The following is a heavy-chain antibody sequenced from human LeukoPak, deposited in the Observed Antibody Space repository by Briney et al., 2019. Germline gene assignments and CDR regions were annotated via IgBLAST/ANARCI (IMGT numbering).Heavy chain of an antibody. V-gene: IGHV4-59*01. D-gene: IGHD1-1*01. CDR1: GGSISSYY. J-gene: IGHJ4*02. Sequence: NPSETLSLTCTVSGGSISSYYWSWIRQPPGKGLEWIGYIYYSGSTNYNPSLKSRVTISVDTSKNQFSLKLSSVTAADTAVYYCAKDLTTGTLSFDYWGQGTLVTVSS. CDR3: AKDLTTGTLSFDY. CDR2: IYYSGST.